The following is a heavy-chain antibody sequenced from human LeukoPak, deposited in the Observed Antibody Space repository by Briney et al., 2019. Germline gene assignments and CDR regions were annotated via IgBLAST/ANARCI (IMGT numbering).Heavy chain of an antibody. CDR3: ASGLVSGYELLIDY. CDR1: GYTFTGYY. Sequence: ASVKVSCKASGYTFTGYYMHWVRQAPGQGLEWMGWITPNSGGTNYAQKFQGRVTMTRDTSISTAYMELSRLRSDDTAVYYCASGLVSGYELLIDYWGQGTLVTVSS. J-gene: IGHJ4*02. V-gene: IGHV1-2*02. CDR2: ITPNSGGT. D-gene: IGHD5-12*01.